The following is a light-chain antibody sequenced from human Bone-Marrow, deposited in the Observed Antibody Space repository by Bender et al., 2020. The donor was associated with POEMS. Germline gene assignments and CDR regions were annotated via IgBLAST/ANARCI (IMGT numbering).Light chain of an antibody. CDR1: NSDVGSHKL. V-gene: IGLV2-14*02. Sequence: QSALTQRASVSGSPGQSITISCTGTNSDVGSHKLVSWYQQHPGKAPKLLIYGYNNRPSGVPDRFSGSKSGTSASLAITGLQAEDEGDYYCQSYDNSLGGWVFGGGTKLTVL. CDR2: GYN. CDR3: QSYDNSLGGWV. J-gene: IGLJ3*02.